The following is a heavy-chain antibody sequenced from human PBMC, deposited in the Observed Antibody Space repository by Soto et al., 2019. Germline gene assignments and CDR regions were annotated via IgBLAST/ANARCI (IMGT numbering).Heavy chain of an antibody. D-gene: IGHD3-10*01. J-gene: IGHJ3*02. Sequence: ASVKVSCKVSGYTLTELSMHWVRQAPGKGLEWMGGFDPEDGETIYAQKFQGRVTMTEDTSTDTAYMELSSLRSEDTAVYYCATDPTMVRGVITSLGAFDIWGQGTMVTVSS. CDR3: ATDPTMVRGVITSLGAFDI. CDR2: FDPEDGET. CDR1: GYTLTELS. V-gene: IGHV1-24*01.